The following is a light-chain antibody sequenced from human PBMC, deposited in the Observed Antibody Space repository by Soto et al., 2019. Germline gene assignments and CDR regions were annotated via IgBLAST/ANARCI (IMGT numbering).Light chain of an antibody. CDR2: GTS. J-gene: IGKJ1*01. Sequence: AIQMTQSPSSLSAYVGDRVTITCRASQGIRDDVGWYQQRPGEAPRLLIYGTSNLQSGVPSRFSGSGSGTDFTLTISSLQPEDFATYYCLQDYDYPRTFGQGTKVEIK. CDR3: LQDYDYPRT. CDR1: QGIRDD. V-gene: IGKV1-6*01.